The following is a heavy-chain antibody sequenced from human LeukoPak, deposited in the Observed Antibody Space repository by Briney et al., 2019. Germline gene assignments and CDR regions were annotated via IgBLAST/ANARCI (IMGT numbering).Heavy chain of an antibody. CDR2: IIPILGIA. Sequence: GSSVKVSCKASGGTFSSYAISWVRQAPGQGLEWMGRIIPILGIANYAQKFQGRVTITADKSTSTAYMELSSLRSEDTAVYYCAREPYYYDSSGPPRGLDPWGQGTLVTVSS. CDR3: AREPYYYDSSGPPRGLDP. D-gene: IGHD3-22*01. V-gene: IGHV1-69*04. CDR1: GGTFSSYA. J-gene: IGHJ5*02.